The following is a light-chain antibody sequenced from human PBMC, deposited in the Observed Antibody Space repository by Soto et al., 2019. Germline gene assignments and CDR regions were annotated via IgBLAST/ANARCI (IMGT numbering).Light chain of an antibody. CDR1: QSVSSNY. CDR3: QQYGSSGT. V-gene: IGKV3-20*01. Sequence: PGERAPLTCRASQSVSSNYLAWFQQRPGQAPRLLISGASSRATGIPDRFSGSGSGTDFTLTISRLEPEDFAVYYCQQYGSSGTFGQGTKVDI. CDR2: GAS. J-gene: IGKJ1*01.